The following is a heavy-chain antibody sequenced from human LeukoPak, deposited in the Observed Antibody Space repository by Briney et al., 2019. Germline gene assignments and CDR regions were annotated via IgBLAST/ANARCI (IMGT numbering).Heavy chain of an antibody. CDR3: AKRGVQQWLVDWWFDY. D-gene: IGHD6-19*01. V-gene: IGHV3-23*01. CDR1: GFTFYNYA. CDR2: ISGSGGST. Sequence: GGSLRLSCAASGFTFYNYAMSWVRQAPGKGLEWVSGISGSGGSTFYAESVKGRFTISRDNSKLYLQMNSLRAEDTAVYYCAKRGVQQWLVDWWFDYWGQGTLVTVSS. J-gene: IGHJ4*02.